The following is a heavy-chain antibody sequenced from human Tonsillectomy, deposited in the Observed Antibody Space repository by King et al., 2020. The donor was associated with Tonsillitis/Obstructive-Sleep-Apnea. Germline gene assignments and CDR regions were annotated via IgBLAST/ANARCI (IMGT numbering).Heavy chain of an antibody. CDR3: ARQGDDILTGYYVPFDP. CDR1: GYSFTSYW. J-gene: IGHJ5*02. V-gene: IGHV5-51*01. D-gene: IGHD3-9*01. Sequence: VQLVESGAEVKKPGESLKISCTGSGYSFTSYWIGWVRQMPGNGLEWMGIIYPGDSDTRYSPSFQGQVTISADKSISTAYLQWSSLKASDTAMYYCARQGDDILTGYYVPFDPWGQGTLVTVSS. CDR2: IYPGDSDT.